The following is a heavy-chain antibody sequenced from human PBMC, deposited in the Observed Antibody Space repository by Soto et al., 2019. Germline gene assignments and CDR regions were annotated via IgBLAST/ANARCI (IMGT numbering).Heavy chain of an antibody. V-gene: IGHV3-23*01. CDR3: AKAHFITMIVVVITTIDY. CDR2: ISGSGGST. D-gene: IGHD3-22*01. J-gene: IGHJ4*02. CDR1: GFTFSSYA. Sequence: GGSLRLSCAASGFTFSSYAMSWVRQAPGKGLEWVSAISGSGGSTYYADSVKGRFTISRDNSKNTLYLQMNSLRAEDTAVYYCAKAHFITMIVVVITTIDYWGQGTLVTVSS.